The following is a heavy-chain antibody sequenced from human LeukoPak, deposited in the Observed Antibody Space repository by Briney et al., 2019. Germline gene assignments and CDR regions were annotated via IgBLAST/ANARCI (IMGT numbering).Heavy chain of an antibody. CDR1: GYTFTSYG. Sequence: GASVKASCKASGYTFTSYGISWVRQAPGQGLEWMGWISAYNGNTNYAQTLQGRVTMTTDTSTSTAYMELRSLRSDDTAVYYCARQRTLRQVTASDYWGQRTLVTVSS. CDR2: ISAYNGNT. CDR3: ARQRTLRQVTASDY. D-gene: IGHD4-4*01. V-gene: IGHV1-18*01. J-gene: IGHJ4*02.